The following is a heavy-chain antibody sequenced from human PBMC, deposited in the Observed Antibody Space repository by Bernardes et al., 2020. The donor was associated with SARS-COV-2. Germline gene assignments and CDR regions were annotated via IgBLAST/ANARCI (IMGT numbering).Heavy chain of an antibody. Sequence: ASVKVSCKASGYSFTSYGISWVRQAPGQGLEWMGWISADKGNTNYAQNLQGRVTMTTDTSTNTAYMALRSLRSDDTAVYYCAKLVGYSYGGGWFDPWGQGTLVTVSS. D-gene: IGHD5-18*01. J-gene: IGHJ5*02. CDR2: ISADKGNT. V-gene: IGHV1-18*01. CDR3: AKLVGYSYGGGWFDP. CDR1: GYSFTSYG.